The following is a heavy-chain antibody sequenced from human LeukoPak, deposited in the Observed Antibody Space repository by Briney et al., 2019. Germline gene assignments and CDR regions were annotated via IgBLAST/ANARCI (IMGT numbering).Heavy chain of an antibody. CDR2: INPSRGGT. CDR1: GYTFTSYY. Sequence: ASVKVSCKASGYTFTSYYIHWVRQAPGQGLEWMGMINPSRGGTSYAQKFQGGLTMTRDTSTSTVYMELSSLRSEDTAVYYCTRGVQLERRYYNWFDPWGQGTLVTVSS. J-gene: IGHJ5*02. V-gene: IGHV1-46*01. D-gene: IGHD1-1*01. CDR3: TRGVQLERRYYNWFDP.